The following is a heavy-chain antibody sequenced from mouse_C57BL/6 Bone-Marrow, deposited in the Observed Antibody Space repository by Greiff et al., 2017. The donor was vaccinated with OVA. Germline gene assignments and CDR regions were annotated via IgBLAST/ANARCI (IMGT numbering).Heavy chain of an antibody. J-gene: IGHJ3*01. CDR3: ADYYGSSSWFAY. CDR1: GYTFTSYW. CDR2: INPSSGYT. D-gene: IGHD1-1*01. Sequence: VQGVESGAELAKPGASVKLSCKASGYTFTSYWMHWVKQRPGQGLEWIGYINPSSGYTKYNQKFKDKATLTADKSSSTAYMQLSSLTYEDSAVYYCADYYGSSSWFAYWGQGTLVTVSA. V-gene: IGHV1-7*01.